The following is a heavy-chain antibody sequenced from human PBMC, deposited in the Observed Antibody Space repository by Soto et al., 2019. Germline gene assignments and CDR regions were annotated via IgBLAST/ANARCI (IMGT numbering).Heavy chain of an antibody. CDR2: IAYDDSRK. CDR3: ASPYCRGGSCYPTEYFEH. V-gene: IGHV3-30-3*01. D-gene: IGHD2-15*01. J-gene: IGHJ1*01. CDR1: GFTFSTYA. Sequence: GGSLRLSCAASGFTFSTYAMHWVRQAPGKGLEWVAVIAYDDSRKFYADSVKGRFTISRDNSKNTLFLQMNSLRAEDTAVYYCASPYCRGGSCYPTEYFEHWGQGTPVTLSS.